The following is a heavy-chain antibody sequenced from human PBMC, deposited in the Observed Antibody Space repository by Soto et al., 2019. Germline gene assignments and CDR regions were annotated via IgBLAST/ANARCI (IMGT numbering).Heavy chain of an antibody. V-gene: IGHV4-4*02. CDR2: IYHSGST. D-gene: IGHD5-12*01. Sequence: SETLSLTCAVSGGSISSSNWWSWVRQPPGKGLEWIGEIYHSGSTNYNPSLKSRVTISVDKSKNQFSLKLSSVTAADTAVYYCARDKQWLRKNPLDYWGQGTLVTVSS. CDR1: GGSISSSNW. J-gene: IGHJ4*02. CDR3: ARDKQWLRKNPLDY.